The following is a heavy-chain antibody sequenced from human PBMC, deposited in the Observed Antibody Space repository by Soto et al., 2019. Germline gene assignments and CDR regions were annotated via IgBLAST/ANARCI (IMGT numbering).Heavy chain of an antibody. CDR2: ISGSGRST. Sequence: GGSLRLSCAAYGFTFSSFAMSWVRQAPEKRLEWVTGISGSGRSTFYADSVKGRFTISRDNSKNTLYLQMNSLRAEDTAVYYSARDDAPTAPSTFDYWGQGA. D-gene: IGHD2-21*02. CDR3: ARDDAPTAPSTFDY. J-gene: IGHJ4*02. V-gene: IGHV3-23*01. CDR1: GFTFSSFA.